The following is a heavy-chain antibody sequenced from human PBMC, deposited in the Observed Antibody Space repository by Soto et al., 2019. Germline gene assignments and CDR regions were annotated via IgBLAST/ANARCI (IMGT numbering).Heavy chain of an antibody. D-gene: IGHD3-22*01. CDR1: GGSISSYY. V-gene: IGHV4-59*01. Sequence: PSDTLSLTCTVSGGSISSYYWSWIRQPPGKGLEWIGYIYYSGSTNYNPSLKSRVTISVDTSKNQFSLKLSSVTAADMAVYYCGRDGVSSGYYYYYYYGMDFGAQGPTVTVS. CDR2: IYYSGST. CDR3: GRDGVSSGYYYYYYYGMDF. J-gene: IGHJ6*02.